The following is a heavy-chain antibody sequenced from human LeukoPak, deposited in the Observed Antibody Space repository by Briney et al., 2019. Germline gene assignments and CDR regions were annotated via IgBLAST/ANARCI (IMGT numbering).Heavy chain of an antibody. CDR2: IYGGGST. Sequence: GGSLRLSCAASGFTVTSNYMSWVRQAPGKGLEWVSVIYGGGSTYYADSVKGRFTISRDNSKNTLYLQMNSLRAKDTAVYYCARLTYNYGTGSGFDFWGQGTLVTVSS. CDR3: ARLTYNYGTGSGFDF. D-gene: IGHD5-18*01. V-gene: IGHV3-66*04. J-gene: IGHJ4*02. CDR1: GFTVTSNY.